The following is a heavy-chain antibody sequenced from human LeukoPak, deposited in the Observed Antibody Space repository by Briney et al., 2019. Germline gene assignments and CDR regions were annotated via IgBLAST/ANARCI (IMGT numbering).Heavy chain of an antibody. J-gene: IGHJ4*02. CDR1: GFTFSSHG. D-gene: IGHD3-10*01. V-gene: IGHV3-30*06. CDR2: IANGGSEV. CDR3: ARDLIGGWSYDH. Sequence: GRSLRLSCVVSGFTFSSHGMHWVRQAPGKGLEWVAWVAVIANGGSEVAYADSVKGRFTISRDNSKNTVDLRMNSLKTEDTAVYYCARDLIGGWSYDHWDQGTLVAVSS.